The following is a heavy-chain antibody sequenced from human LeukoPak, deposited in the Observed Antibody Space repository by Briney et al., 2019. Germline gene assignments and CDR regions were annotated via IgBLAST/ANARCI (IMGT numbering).Heavy chain of an antibody. CDR1: GYTFTSYG. CDR3: ARSLPPYGSAPYYFDY. D-gene: IGHD3-10*01. J-gene: IGHJ4*02. Sequence: GASVKVSCKASGYTFTSYGISWVRQAPGQGLEWMGWISAYNGNTNYAQKLQGRVTMTTDTSTSTAYMELRSLRSDDTAVYYCARSLPPYGSAPYYFDYWGQGTLVTVSS. CDR2: ISAYNGNT. V-gene: IGHV1-18*01.